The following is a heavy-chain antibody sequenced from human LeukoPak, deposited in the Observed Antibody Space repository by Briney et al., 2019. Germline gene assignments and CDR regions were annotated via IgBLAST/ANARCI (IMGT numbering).Heavy chain of an antibody. Sequence: GSLRLSCAASGFTFSSYGMHWVRQAPGKGLEWVAVIWYDGSNKYYADSVKGRFTISRDNSKNTLYLQMNSLRAEDTAVYYCAKESSRYSYGSPFDYWGQGTLVTVSS. CDR2: IWYDGSNK. D-gene: IGHD5-18*01. J-gene: IGHJ4*02. CDR3: AKESSRYSYGSPFDY. CDR1: GFTFSSYG. V-gene: IGHV3-33*06.